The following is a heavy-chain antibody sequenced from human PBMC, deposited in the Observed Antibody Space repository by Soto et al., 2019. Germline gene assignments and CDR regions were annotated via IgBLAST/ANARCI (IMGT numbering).Heavy chain of an antibody. CDR2: IIPVFQTA. V-gene: IGHV1-69*13. CDR3: TRGGSGYTWFNEF. Sequence: SVKVSCKASGGLFSSYPISWVRQVPGQGLEWMGGIIPVFQTAYYTQRFQGRVTITADESTNTAYMELSSLRSEDTAIYYCTRGGSGYTWFNEFWGQGTLVTVSS. D-gene: IGHD3-22*01. J-gene: IGHJ4*02. CDR1: GGLFSSYP.